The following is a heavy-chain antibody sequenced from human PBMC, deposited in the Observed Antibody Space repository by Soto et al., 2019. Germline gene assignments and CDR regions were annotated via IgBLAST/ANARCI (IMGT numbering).Heavy chain of an antibody. V-gene: IGHV4-31*03. CDR2: IYYSGST. CDR3: AREHRGRFDP. CDR1: GGSISSGGYS. D-gene: IGHD1-26*01. Sequence: QVQLQESGPGLVKPSQTLSLTCTVSGGSISSGGYSWSWIRQHQGKGLEWIGYIYYSGSTYYNPSLKSRVTISVDTSKNQVSLKLSSVTAADTAVYYCAREHRGRFDPWGQGTLVTVSS. J-gene: IGHJ5*02.